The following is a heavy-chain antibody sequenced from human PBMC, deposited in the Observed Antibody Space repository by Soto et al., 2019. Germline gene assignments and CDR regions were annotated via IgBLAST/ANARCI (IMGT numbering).Heavy chain of an antibody. CDR3: ARIGSDSSGHYY. V-gene: IGHV2-5*02. D-gene: IGHD3-22*01. CDR2: IYWDDDK. CDR1: GFSLSTSGVG. Sequence: QITLKESGPTLVKPTQTLTLTCTFSGFSLSTSGVGVGWIRQPPGKALEWLALIYWDDDKRYSPSLKSRLTITKDTYKNQVVLTMTNMDPVDTATYYCARIGSDSSGHYYWGQGTLVTVSS. J-gene: IGHJ4*02.